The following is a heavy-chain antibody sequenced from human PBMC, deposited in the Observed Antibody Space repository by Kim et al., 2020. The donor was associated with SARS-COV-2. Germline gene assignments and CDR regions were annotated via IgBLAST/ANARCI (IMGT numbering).Heavy chain of an antibody. CDR2: IYHSGSS. V-gene: IGHV4-30-2*01. CDR3: VTEVDSYWYFDL. Sequence: SETLSLTCAVSGGSIGSDGYSWSWLRQPPGKGLEWIGYIYHSGSSDYNWSLKSRASITVDRTQNQFSLKLTSLTAADTAAYCCVTEVDSYWYFDLWGRG. CDR1: GGSIGSDGYS. D-gene: IGHD5-12*01. J-gene: IGHJ2*01.